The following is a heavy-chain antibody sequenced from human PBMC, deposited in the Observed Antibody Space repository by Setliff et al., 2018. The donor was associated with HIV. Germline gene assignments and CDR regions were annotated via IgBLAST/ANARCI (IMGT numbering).Heavy chain of an antibody. D-gene: IGHD3-10*01. V-gene: IGHV4-39*01. J-gene: IGHJ5*02. CDR1: GGSISSGSYY. CDR3: ATYADRESNRFDP. Sequence: ETLSLTCTVSGGSISSGSYYWGWIRQPPGKGLEWIGEIYHSGNTNHNPSLKSRVTISVDTSKNQFSLKLSSVTAADTAVYYCATYADRESNRFDPWGQGILVTVSS. CDR2: IYHSGNT.